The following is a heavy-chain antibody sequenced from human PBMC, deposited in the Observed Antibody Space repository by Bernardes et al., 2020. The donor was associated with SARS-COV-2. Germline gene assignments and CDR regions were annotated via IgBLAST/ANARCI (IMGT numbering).Heavy chain of an antibody. J-gene: IGHJ3*01. CDR2: INPSAGST. CDR3: AREYIEGQALEL. D-gene: IGHD5-12*01. CDR1: GYTFTNYY. Sequence: ASVKVSCKASGYTFTNYYMHWVRQAPGQGLEWMGVINPSAGSTTYAQKFQGRVTMTRDTSTNTVYMELNSLRSDDTAVYYCAREYIEGQALELWGQGTMVTVSS. V-gene: IGHV1-46*03.